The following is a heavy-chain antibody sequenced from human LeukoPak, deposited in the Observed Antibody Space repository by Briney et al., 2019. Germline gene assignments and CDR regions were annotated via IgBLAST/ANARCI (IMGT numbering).Heavy chain of an antibody. V-gene: IGHV4-61*02. Sequence: SETLSLTCTVSGGSISSGSYYWSWLRQPAGKGLEWIGRIYTSGSTNYNPSLKSRVTISVDTSKNQFSLKLSSVPAADTAVYYCARGNVDTAMVTGYYYYYGMDVWGQGTTVTVSS. CDR3: ARGNVDTAMVTGYYYYYGMDV. J-gene: IGHJ6*02. D-gene: IGHD5-18*01. CDR2: IYTSGST. CDR1: GGSISSGSYY.